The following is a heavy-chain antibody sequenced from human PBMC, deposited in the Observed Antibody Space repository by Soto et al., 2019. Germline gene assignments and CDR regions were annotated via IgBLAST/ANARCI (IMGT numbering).Heavy chain of an antibody. CDR1: GFTFSSYG. CDR2: IWYDGSNK. V-gene: IGHV3-33*01. J-gene: IGHJ6*01. CDR3: ARVLQPYYYYYGMEV. D-gene: IGHD2-15*01. Sequence: GVSLRLSCAASGFTFSSYGMHWVRQAPGKGLEWVAVIWYDGSNKYYADSVKGRFTISRDNSKNTLYLQMNSLRAEDTAVYYCARVLQPYYYYYGMEVWGQGTTVTVSS.